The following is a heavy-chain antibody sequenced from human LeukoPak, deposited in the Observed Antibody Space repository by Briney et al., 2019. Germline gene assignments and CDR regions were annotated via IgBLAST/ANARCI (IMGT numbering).Heavy chain of an antibody. D-gene: IGHD3-22*01. CDR3: ATTNDGGGYQWGDFFDY. J-gene: IGHJ4*02. V-gene: IGHV1-69*10. Sequence: ASVKVSCKASGGTSNRHAISWVRQAPGQGLEGTGGIPPNLGTTSRAQKFQDRVTLTADKSTNTAYMELTSLTSDVTAIYYCATTNDGGGYQWGDFFDYWGQGTLVTVSS. CDR2: IPPNLGTT. CDR1: GGTSNRHA.